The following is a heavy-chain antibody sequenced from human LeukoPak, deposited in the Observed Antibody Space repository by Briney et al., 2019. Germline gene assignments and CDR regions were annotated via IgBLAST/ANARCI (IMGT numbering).Heavy chain of an antibody. Sequence: PSETLSLTCTVSGGSISSSSYYWGWIRQPPGKGLEGIGNFYYSGSTYHNPSLKSRVTISVDTSESQFSLKVRSVTATDTAVYYFARLVGATDYFDYWGQGTLVTVSS. J-gene: IGHJ4*02. D-gene: IGHD1-26*01. CDR3: ARLVGATDYFDY. CDR2: FYYSGST. CDR1: GGSISSSSYY. V-gene: IGHV4-39*01.